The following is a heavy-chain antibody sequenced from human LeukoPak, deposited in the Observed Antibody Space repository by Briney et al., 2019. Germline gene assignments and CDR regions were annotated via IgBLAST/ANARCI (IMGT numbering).Heavy chain of an antibody. Sequence: SQTLSLTCTVAGGSISSYYWSWVRQPPGKWLEWSGYIYYSGTTNYNPSLKSRVTISVATSKNQSSLKLSSVTAADTAVYYCARLYRSSTLVFDYWGQGTLVTVSS. D-gene: IGHD6-13*01. CDR1: GGSISSYY. J-gene: IGHJ4*02. V-gene: IGHV4-59*08. CDR3: ARLYRSSTLVFDY. CDR2: IYYSGTT.